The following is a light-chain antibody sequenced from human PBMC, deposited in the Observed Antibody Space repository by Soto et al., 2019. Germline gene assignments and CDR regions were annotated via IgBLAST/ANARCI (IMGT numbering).Light chain of an antibody. CDR3: QQYGSSPT. Sequence: DIVLTQSPGTLSLSPGERATLSCRSSQSVSSNYLAWYQQKPDQAPRLVIYDVSGRATGMPDRFSGSGSGTAFTLTISRLEPEDSAVYYCQQYGSSPTFGQGTKVEIK. CDR1: QSVSSNY. J-gene: IGKJ1*01. V-gene: IGKV3-20*01. CDR2: DVS.